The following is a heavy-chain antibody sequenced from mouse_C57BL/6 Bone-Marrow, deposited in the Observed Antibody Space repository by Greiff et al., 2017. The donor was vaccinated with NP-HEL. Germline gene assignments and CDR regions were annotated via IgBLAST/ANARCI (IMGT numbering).Heavy chain of an antibody. V-gene: IGHV1-15*01. D-gene: IGHD1-1*01. CDR1: GYTFTDYE. J-gene: IGHJ3*01. CDR2: IDPETGCT. CDR3: TRPYYYGSSYRFAC. Sequence: VQLQQPGAELVRPGASVTLSCKASGYTFTDYEMHWVKQTPVHGLEWIGAIDPETGCTAYNQKFKGKAILTADKSSSTAYMELRSLTSEDSAVYYCTRPYYYGSSYRFACWGQGTLVTVSA.